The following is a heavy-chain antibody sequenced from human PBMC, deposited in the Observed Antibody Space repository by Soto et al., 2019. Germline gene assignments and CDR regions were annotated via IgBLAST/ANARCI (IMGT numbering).Heavy chain of an antibody. V-gene: IGHV3-11*01. CDR1: GFTFSDYY. CDR3: VRDTLSIAVAGQGNY. Sequence: PXESLKLSCAASGFTFSDYYMTWIRQAPGKGLEWVSYISGSGNTIKYADSVKGRFTISRDNAKNSLYLQMNSLTAEDTAVYYCVRDTLSIAVAGQGNYWGQGTLVTVSS. CDR2: ISGSGNTI. J-gene: IGHJ4*02. D-gene: IGHD6-19*01.